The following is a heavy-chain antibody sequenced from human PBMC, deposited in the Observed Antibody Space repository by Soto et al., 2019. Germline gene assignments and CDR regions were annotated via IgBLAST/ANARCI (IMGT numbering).Heavy chain of an antibody. CDR3: ARDRGIAVSNRGYYYYGMDV. D-gene: IGHD2-15*01. Sequence: QLGGSLRLSCAASGFTFSSYDMHWVRQATGKGLEWVSAIGTAGDTYYPGSVKGRFTISRENAKNSLYLQMNSLRAEDTAVYYCARDRGIAVSNRGYYYYGMDVWGQGTTVTVSS. CDR2: IGTAGDT. V-gene: IGHV3-13*01. J-gene: IGHJ6*02. CDR1: GFTFSSYD.